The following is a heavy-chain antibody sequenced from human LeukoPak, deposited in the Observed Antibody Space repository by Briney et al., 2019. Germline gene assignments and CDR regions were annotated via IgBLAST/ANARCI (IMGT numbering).Heavy chain of an antibody. CDR3: VKESRSAGSLH. CDR1: GFTLSFYA. J-gene: IGHJ4*02. D-gene: IGHD3-10*01. CDR2: ISSNGDST. V-gene: IGHV3-64D*06. Sequence: PGGSLRLSCSGSGFTLSFYAMHWVRQAPGKGLEYVSTISSNGDSTQYADSVKGRFSISRDNSKNTLYLQVSSLRAEDTAVYHCVKESRSAGSLHWGQGTLVTVSS.